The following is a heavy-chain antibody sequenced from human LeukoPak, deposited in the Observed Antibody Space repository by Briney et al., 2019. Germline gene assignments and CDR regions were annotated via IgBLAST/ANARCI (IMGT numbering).Heavy chain of an antibody. CDR3: ASEKTYYDILTGPRGAFDI. D-gene: IGHD3-9*01. Sequence: ASVKVSCKASGYTFTGYYMHWVRQAPGQGLEWMGWINPNSGGTNYAQKFQGRVTMTRDTSISTAYMELSRLRSDDTAVYYCASEKTYYDILTGPRGAFDIWGQGTIVTVSS. CDR2: INPNSGGT. J-gene: IGHJ3*02. V-gene: IGHV1-2*02. CDR1: GYTFTGYY.